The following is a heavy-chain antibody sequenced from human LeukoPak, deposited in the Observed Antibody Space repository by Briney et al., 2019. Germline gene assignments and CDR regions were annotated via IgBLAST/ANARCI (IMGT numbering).Heavy chain of an antibody. J-gene: IGHJ5*02. CDR3: ARGYCRGGSCYWNWFDP. V-gene: IGHV3-21*01. Sequence: GGSLRLSCAASEFTSSSHSMSWVRQGPGKGLEWVSSISTSSSDIYYADSVRGRFTISRDNAKNSLYLQMNSLRTEDTAIYYCARGYCRGGSCYWNWFDPWGQGTLVTVSS. CDR1: EFTSSSHS. CDR2: ISTSSSDI. D-gene: IGHD2-15*01.